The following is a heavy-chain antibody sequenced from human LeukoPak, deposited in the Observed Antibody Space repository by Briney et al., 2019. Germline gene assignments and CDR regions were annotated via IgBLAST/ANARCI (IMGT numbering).Heavy chain of an antibody. J-gene: IGHJ4*02. CDR2: ISAYNGNT. CDR3: ARQLLWFGELLLEIFDY. Sequence: GASVKVSCKASGYTFTGYYMHWVRQAPGQGLEWMGWISAYNGNTSYAQKLQGRVTMTTDTSTSTAYMELRSLRSDDTAVYYCARQLLWFGELLLEIFDYWGQGTLVTVSS. V-gene: IGHV1-18*04. D-gene: IGHD3-10*01. CDR1: GYTFTGYY.